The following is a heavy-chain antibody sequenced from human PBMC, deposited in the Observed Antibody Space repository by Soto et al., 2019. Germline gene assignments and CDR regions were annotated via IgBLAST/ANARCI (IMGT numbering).Heavy chain of an antibody. V-gene: IGHV3-30-3*01. CDR2: ISNDGNNK. Sequence: QVQLVESGGGVVQPGRSLRLSCAASGFTFSSYAMHWVRQAPGKGLEWVAVISNDGNNKYYADSVEGRFTISRDNSKNTLYLQMNSLRAEDTAVYFCAGLYSSAWDAMFAFAIWGRGTIVTVSS. CDR1: GFTFSSYA. CDR3: AGLYSSAWDAMFAFAI. J-gene: IGHJ3*02. D-gene: IGHD6-19*01.